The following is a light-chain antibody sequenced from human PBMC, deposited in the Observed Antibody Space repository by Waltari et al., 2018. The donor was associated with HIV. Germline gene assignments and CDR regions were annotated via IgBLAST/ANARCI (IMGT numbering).Light chain of an antibody. Sequence: SVLTQPPSASGTPGQRVPISCSGSSSHIGSNLVNWYQQLPGTAPKLLIYRNNQRPSGVPDRFSGSKSGTSASLAISGLQSEDDADYYCAAWDDSLNGAVFGGGTKLTVL. J-gene: IGLJ3*02. V-gene: IGLV1-44*01. CDR3: AAWDDSLNGAV. CDR2: RNN. CDR1: SSHIGSNL.